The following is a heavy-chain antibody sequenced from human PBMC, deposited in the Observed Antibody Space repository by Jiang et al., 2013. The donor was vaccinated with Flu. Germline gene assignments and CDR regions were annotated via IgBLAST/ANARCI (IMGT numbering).Heavy chain of an antibody. J-gene: IGHJ4*02. Sequence: GAEVKKPGASVKVSCKASGYTFNSYGINWVRQAPGQGLEWMGWISAYNGNXKYAQSLQGRVTLTIETSTSTANMELRSLRSDDTAVYYCARDQVAAISVAGNYWGQGTLVTVSS. V-gene: IGHV1-18*04. D-gene: IGHD2-2*02. CDR1: GYTFNSYG. CDR2: ISAYNGNX. CDR3: ARDQVAAISVAGNY.